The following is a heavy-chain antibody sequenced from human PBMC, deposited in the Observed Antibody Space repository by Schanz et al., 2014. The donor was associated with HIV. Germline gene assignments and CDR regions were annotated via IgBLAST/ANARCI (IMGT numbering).Heavy chain of an antibody. CDR1: GYTFSNYY. CDR2: IMPKFGTE. J-gene: IGHJ4*02. V-gene: IGHV1-69*01. D-gene: IGHD3-22*01. Sequence: QVQLVQSGAEVKKPGASVKVSCKASGYTFSNYYIHWVRQAPGQGLEWLGLIMPKFGTENYAQKYQGRVTVTADATTAYMDLSSLKFEDTAVYYCVRVANYDGDDYYQRSHFDLWGQGTLVTVSS. CDR3: VRVANYDGDDYYQRSHFDL.